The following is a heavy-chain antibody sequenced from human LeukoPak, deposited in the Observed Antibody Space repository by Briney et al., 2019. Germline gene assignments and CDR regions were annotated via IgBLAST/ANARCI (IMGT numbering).Heavy chain of an antibody. V-gene: IGHV1-46*01. J-gene: IGHJ5*02. Sequence: ASVKVSCKASGYTFTSYYMQWVRQAPGQGLEWMGIINPSGGRTSYAQKFQGRVTMTRDTSTSTVYMELSSLRSEDTAVYYCARAVPYCSGGSCGSRWFDPWGQGTLVTVSS. CDR3: ARAVPYCSGGSCGSRWFDP. CDR1: GYTFTSYY. CDR2: INPSGGRT. D-gene: IGHD2-15*01.